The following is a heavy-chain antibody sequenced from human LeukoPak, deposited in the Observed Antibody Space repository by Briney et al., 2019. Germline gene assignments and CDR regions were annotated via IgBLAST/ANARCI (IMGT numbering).Heavy chain of an antibody. CDR2: ISSSSSYI. Sequence: GGSLRLSGAASGFTFSSYSMNWLRQAPGKGLEWVSSISSSSSYIYYADSVKGRFTISRDNAKNSLYLQMNSLRAEDTAVYYCARGYCYDSSGYRIPDYWGQGTLVTVSS. CDR1: GFTFSSYS. J-gene: IGHJ4*02. D-gene: IGHD3-22*01. V-gene: IGHV3-21*01. CDR3: ARGYCYDSSGYRIPDY.